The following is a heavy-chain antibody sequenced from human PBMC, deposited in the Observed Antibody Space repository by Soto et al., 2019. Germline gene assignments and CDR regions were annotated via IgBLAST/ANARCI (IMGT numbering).Heavy chain of an antibody. J-gene: IGHJ4*02. Sequence: QVQLQESGPGLVKPSQTLSLTCAVSGGSISSGFYYWSWIRQHPGKGLEWIGYIYYSGSTYYNPSLKSRVTIPVDTSKNQFSLKLSSVTAADSAVYYCARNVSPSNYGPGYWGQGTLVTVSS. D-gene: IGHD4-17*01. CDR1: GGSISSGFYY. CDR2: IYYSGST. CDR3: ARNVSPSNYGPGY. V-gene: IGHV4-31*11.